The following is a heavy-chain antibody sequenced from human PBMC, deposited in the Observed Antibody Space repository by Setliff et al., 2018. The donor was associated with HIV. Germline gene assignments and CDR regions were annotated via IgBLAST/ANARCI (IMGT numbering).Heavy chain of an antibody. V-gene: IGHV4-59*11. CDR3: ARSSGSYWMNAFDI. CDR2: IYYPGST. J-gene: IGHJ3*02. Sequence: SETLSLTCSVSGVSISSHYWSWIRQPPGKGLEWIGYIYYPGSTNYNPSLRSRVTISLDTSKNQFSLNLSSVTAADTAVYYCARSSGSYWMNAFDIWGQGTMVTVSS. CDR1: GVSISSHY. D-gene: IGHD1-26*01.